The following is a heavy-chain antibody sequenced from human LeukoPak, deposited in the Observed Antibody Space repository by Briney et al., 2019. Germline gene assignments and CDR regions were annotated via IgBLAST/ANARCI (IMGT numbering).Heavy chain of an antibody. J-gene: IGHJ4*02. CDR3: ARDYYDSSGYYGY. CDR1: GGTFSSYA. V-gene: IGHV1-69*04. D-gene: IGHD3-22*01. Sequence: ASVKASCKASGGTFSSYAISWVRQAPGQGLEWMGRIIPILGIANYAQKFQGRVTITADKSTSTAYMELSSLRSEDTAVYYCARDYYDSSGYYGYWGQGTLVTVSS. CDR2: IIPILGIA.